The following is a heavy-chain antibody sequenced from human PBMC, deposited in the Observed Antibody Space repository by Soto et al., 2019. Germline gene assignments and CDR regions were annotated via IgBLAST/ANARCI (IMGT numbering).Heavy chain of an antibody. V-gene: IGHV4-34*01. CDR3: ARGRSIAAAGTILRVGYYYYYMEV. D-gene: IGHD6-13*01. Sequence: ETLSLTCAVYGGSFSGYYWSWIRQPPGKGLEWIGEINHSGSTNYNPSLKSRVTISVDTSKNQFSLKLSSVTAADTAVYYCARGRSIAAAGTILRVGYYYYYMEVWGKGTTVTVSS. CDR1: GGSFSGYY. CDR2: INHSGST. J-gene: IGHJ6*03.